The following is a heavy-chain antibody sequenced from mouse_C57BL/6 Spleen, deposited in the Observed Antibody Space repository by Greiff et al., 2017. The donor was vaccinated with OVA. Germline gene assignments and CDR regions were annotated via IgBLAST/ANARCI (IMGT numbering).Heavy chain of an antibody. J-gene: IGHJ4*01. Sequence: DVQLVESGGGLVKPGGSLKLSCAASGFTFSSYAMSWVRQTPEKRLEWVSTISDGGSYTYYPDNVKGRFTISRDNAKNNLYLQMSHLKSEDTAMYYCAREDYWGQGTSVTVSS. CDR2: ISDGGSYT. V-gene: IGHV5-4*01. CDR1: GFTFSSYA. CDR3: AREDY.